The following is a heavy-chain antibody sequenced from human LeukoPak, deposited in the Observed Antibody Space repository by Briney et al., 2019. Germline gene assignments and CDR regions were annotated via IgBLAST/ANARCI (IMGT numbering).Heavy chain of an antibody. J-gene: IGHJ6*02. CDR3: VKGSSSRTYYGMDV. V-gene: IGHV3-23*01. D-gene: IGHD6-6*01. CDR1: GFTFSSYA. CDR2: ISGSGGTT. Sequence: PGGSLRLSCAASGFTFSSYAMSWVRQAPGKGLEWVSGISGSGGTTYYADSVKGRFTISRDNSKNTLYLQMSSLRAEDTAVYYCVKGSSSRTYYGMDVWGQGTTVTVSS.